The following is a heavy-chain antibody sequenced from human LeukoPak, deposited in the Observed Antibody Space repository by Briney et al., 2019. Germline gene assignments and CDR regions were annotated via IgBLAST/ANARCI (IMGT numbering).Heavy chain of an antibody. CDR3: ARWSAAGTSRYYMDV. V-gene: IGHV3-48*03. CDR1: GFTFSSYE. D-gene: IGHD6-13*01. Sequence: GGSLRLSCAASGFTFSSYEMNWVRQAPGKGLEWVSYISSSGSTIYYADSVKGRFTISRDNAKNSLYLQMNSLRAEDTAVYYCARWSAAGTSRYYMDVWGKGSTVTVCS. CDR2: ISSSGSTI. J-gene: IGHJ6*03.